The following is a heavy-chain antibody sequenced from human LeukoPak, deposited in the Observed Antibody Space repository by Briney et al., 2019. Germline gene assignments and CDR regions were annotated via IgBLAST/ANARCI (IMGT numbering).Heavy chain of an antibody. J-gene: IGHJ4*02. CDR2: ISGSGGST. D-gene: IGHD3-16*01. CDR3: AREKSMAGIGGADF. V-gene: IGHV3-23*01. Sequence: RPGGSLRLSCAASGFTFSSYAMSWVRQAPGKGLEWVSAISGSGGSTYYADSVKGRFTISRDNSKNTLYLQMNSLRAEDTAVYYCAREKSMAGIGGADFWGQGTLVTVSS. CDR1: GFTFSSYA.